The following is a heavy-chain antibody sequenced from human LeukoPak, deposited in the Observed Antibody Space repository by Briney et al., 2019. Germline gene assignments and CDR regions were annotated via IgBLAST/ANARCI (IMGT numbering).Heavy chain of an antibody. D-gene: IGHD1-26*01. Sequence: SVKVSCKASGGTFSSYAISWVRQAPGQGLEWMGRIIPIFGTANYAQKFQGRVTITTDESTSTAYMELSSLRSEETAVYYCARDRIVGATVPFDYWGQGTLVTVSS. J-gene: IGHJ4*02. CDR2: IIPIFGTA. CDR3: ARDRIVGATVPFDY. V-gene: IGHV1-69*05. CDR1: GGTFSSYA.